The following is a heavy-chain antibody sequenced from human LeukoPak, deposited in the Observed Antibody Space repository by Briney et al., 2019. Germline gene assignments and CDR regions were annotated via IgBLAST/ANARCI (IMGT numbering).Heavy chain of an antibody. CDR2: INAGNGNT. Sequence: ASVKVSCTASGYTFTSYAMHWVRQAPGQRLEWMGWINAGNGNTKYSQKFQGRVTITRDTSASTAYMELSSLRSEDTAVYYCAHQEDCSSTSCYAGWFDPWGQGTLVTVSS. V-gene: IGHV1-3*01. D-gene: IGHD2-2*01. J-gene: IGHJ5*02. CDR3: AHQEDCSSTSCYAGWFDP. CDR1: GYTFTSYA.